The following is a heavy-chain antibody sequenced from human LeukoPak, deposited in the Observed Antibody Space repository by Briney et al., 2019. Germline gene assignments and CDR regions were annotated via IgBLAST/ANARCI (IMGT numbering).Heavy chain of an antibody. CDR2: INPNSGGT. D-gene: IGHD1-26*01. J-gene: IGHJ5*02. CDR1: GYTFTGYY. V-gene: IGHV1-2*02. CDR3: ARVVSVGRGSYVFDWFDP. Sequence: GASVKVSCKASGYTFTGYYMHWVRQAPGQGLEWMGWINPNSGGTNYAQKFQGRVTMTRDTSISTAYMELSGLRSDDTAVYYCARVVSVGRGSYVFDWFDPWGQGTLVTVSS.